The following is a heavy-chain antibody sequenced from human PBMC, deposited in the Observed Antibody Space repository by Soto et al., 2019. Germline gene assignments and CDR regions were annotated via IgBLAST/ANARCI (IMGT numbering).Heavy chain of an antibody. V-gene: IGHV4-59*12. CDR2: TAYTGNT. CDR3: ARESRYYYGSGSDNWFDP. CDR1: GGSITSYH. Sequence: SETLSLTYVVSGGSITSYHWSWIRQFPGKGLEWIAYTAYTGNTNYNPSLKIRVTISVDKSKNQFSLKLSSVTAADTAVYYCARESRYYYGSGSDNWFDPWGQGTLVPVSS. D-gene: IGHD3-10*01. J-gene: IGHJ5*02.